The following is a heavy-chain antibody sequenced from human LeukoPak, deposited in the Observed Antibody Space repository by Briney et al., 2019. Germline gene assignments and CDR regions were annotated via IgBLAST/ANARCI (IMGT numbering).Heavy chain of an antibody. CDR2: IYYSGST. Sequence: PSETLSLTCTVSGGSISSYYWSWIRQPPGKGLEWIGYIYYSGSTNYNPSLKSRVTISVDTSKNQFSLKLSSVTAADTAVYYCARGGAYSSGWYSPYYYYGMDVWGQGTTVTVSS. V-gene: IGHV4-59*01. D-gene: IGHD6-19*01. J-gene: IGHJ6*02. CDR3: ARGGAYSSGWYSPYYYYGMDV. CDR1: GGSISSYY.